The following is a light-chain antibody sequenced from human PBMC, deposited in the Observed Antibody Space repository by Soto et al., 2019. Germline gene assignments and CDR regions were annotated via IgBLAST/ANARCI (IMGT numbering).Light chain of an antibody. J-gene: IGLJ1*01. CDR2: EVS. V-gene: IGLV2-14*01. CDR1: SSDVGSYDY. CDR3: SSYTSSSSFV. Sequence: QSALTQPASVSGSPGQSIIISCTGTSSDVGSYDYVSWYQQHPGKVPKLLIHEVSYRPSGVPNRFSGSKSGNTASLTISGLQAEDEAEYYCSSYTSSSSFVFGTGTKVTVL.